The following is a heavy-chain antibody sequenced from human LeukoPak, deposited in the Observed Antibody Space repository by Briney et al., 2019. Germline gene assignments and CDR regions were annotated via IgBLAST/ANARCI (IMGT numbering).Heavy chain of an antibody. V-gene: IGHV3-21*01. J-gene: IGHJ4*02. Sequence: PGGSLRLPCAASGFTLSRYNMNWVRQAPGKGLEWVSSISSTSSYIYYADSVKGRFTISRDNAKNSLYLQMNSLRAEDTAVYYCTRDPGTDYSTYYFDYWGQGTLVTVSS. CDR1: GFTLSRYN. D-gene: IGHD4-11*01. CDR3: TRDPGTDYSTYYFDY. CDR2: ISSTSSYI.